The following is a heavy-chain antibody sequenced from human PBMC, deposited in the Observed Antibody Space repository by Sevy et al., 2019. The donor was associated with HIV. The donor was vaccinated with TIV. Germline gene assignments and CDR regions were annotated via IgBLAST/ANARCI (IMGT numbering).Heavy chain of an antibody. D-gene: IGHD2-2*01. Sequence: GEALKISCKGSGYSFTSYWIGWVRQMPGKGLEWMGIIYPGDSDTRYSPSFQGQVTISADKSIRTAYLQWSSLKAADTAMYYCARLGVGYCSSTSCYEGMYFDYWGQGTLVTVSS. CDR3: ARLGVGYCSSTSCYEGMYFDY. CDR2: IYPGDSDT. J-gene: IGHJ4*02. CDR1: GYSFTSYW. V-gene: IGHV5-51*01.